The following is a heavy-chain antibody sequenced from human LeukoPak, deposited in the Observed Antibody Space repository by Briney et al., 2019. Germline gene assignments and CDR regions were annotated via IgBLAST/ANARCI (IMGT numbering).Heavy chain of an antibody. CDR3: AKFSSARDAFDI. CDR1: GFTFSNYE. CDR2: ISGSGGST. Sequence: PGGSLRLSCAASGFTFSNYEMNWVRQAPGRGLEWVSAISGSGGSTYYADSVKGRFTISRDNSKNTLYLQMNSLRAEDTAVYYCAKFSSARDAFDIWGQGTMVTVSS. V-gene: IGHV3-23*01. J-gene: IGHJ3*02.